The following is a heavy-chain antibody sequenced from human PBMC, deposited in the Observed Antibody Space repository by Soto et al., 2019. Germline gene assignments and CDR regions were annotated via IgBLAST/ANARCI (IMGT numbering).Heavy chain of an antibody. V-gene: IGHV1-3*01. CDR3: ARDRVPAASLSYYYYYGMDV. J-gene: IGHJ6*02. CDR1: GYTFTSYA. CDR2: INAGNGNT. Sequence: GASVKVSGKASGYTFTSYAMHWVRQAPGQRLEWMGWINAGNGNTKYSQKFQGRVTITRDTSASTAYMELSSLRSEDTAVYYCARDRVPAASLSYYYYYGMDVWGQGTMVTVSS. D-gene: IGHD2-2*01.